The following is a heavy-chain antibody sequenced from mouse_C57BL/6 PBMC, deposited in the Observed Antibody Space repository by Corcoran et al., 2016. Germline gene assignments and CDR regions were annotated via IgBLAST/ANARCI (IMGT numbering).Heavy chain of an antibody. D-gene: IGHD2-4*01. CDR3: ARGDLIYYDYDEDWYFDV. CDR1: GYTFTSYG. J-gene: IGHJ1*03. V-gene: IGHV1-81*01. Sequence: QVQLQQSGAELARPGASVKLSCKASGYTFTSYGISWVKQRTGQGLEWIGEIYPRSGNTYYNEKFKGKATLTADKSSSTAYMELRSLTSEDSAVYFCARGDLIYYDYDEDWYFDVWGTGTTVTVSS. CDR2: IYPRSGNT.